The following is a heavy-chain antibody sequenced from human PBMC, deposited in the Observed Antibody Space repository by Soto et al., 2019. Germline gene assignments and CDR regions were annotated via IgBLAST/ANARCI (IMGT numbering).Heavy chain of an antibody. Sequence: EVQLVESGGGSVQPGGSLRLSCAASGFTFSSYEMNWVRQAPGKGLEWVSYISSSGSTIYYADSVKGRFSISRDNAKNSLYLQMNSLRAEDTAFYYCARVYSSSSGKGMDVWGQGTTVTVSS. J-gene: IGHJ6*02. V-gene: IGHV3-48*03. CDR1: GFTFSSYE. D-gene: IGHD6-6*01. CDR2: ISSSGSTI. CDR3: ARVYSSSSGKGMDV.